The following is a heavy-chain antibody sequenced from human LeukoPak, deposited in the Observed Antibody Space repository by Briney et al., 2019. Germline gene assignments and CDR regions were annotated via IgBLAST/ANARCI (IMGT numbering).Heavy chain of an antibody. Sequence: GGSLRLSCAASGFSFRTYWMSWVRQAPGKGLEWVANIKDDGGEKYYVDSVKGRFTISRHNTNNSLYLQLNSLTADVTAVYYCGVTVRRNPFDYWGQGTRGTVSS. CDR1: GFSFRTYW. CDR2: IKDDGGEK. D-gene: IGHD3-10*01. CDR3: GVTVRRNPFDY. J-gene: IGHJ4*02. V-gene: IGHV3-7*01.